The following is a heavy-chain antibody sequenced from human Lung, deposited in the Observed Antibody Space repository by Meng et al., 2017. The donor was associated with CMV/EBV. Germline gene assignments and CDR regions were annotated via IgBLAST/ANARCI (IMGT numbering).Heavy chain of an antibody. CDR2: MNPTSGNT. J-gene: IGHJ5*02. CDR3: TRGRGSTHKGNWFDP. Sequence: SGYSFTRYEINWVRQATGQGLEWMGWMNPTSGNTAYAPKFQGRLTMTRNTSINTAYMDLSSLRSEDTAIYYCTRGRGSTHKGNWFDPWGQGTLVTVSS. CDR1: GYSFTRYE. D-gene: IGHD3-10*01. V-gene: IGHV1-8*01.